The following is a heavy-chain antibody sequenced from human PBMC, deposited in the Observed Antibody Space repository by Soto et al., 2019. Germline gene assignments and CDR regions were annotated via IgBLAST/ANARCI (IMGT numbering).Heavy chain of an antibody. V-gene: IGHV4-4*02. D-gene: IGHD3-10*01. Sequence: SETLSLTCGVSGESISSMNWWSWVRQPPGKGLEWIGEIHHSGSTNYNPSLMSRVTISVEKSKNQFSLKLSSVTAADTAVYYCARYDYGSGNDYNIDYWGQGILVTVS. CDR2: IHHSGST. CDR3: ARYDYGSGNDYNIDY. J-gene: IGHJ4*02. CDR1: GESISSMNW.